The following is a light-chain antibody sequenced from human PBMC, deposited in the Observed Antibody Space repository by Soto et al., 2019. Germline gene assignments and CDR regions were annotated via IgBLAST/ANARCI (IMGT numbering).Light chain of an antibody. J-gene: IGKJ1*01. CDR1: QTFSNSF. CDR2: GAS. V-gene: IGKV3-20*01. CDR3: QQYGSSSWT. Sequence: EIVLTQSPGTLSLSPGERATLSCRASQTFSNSFLSWFQQIPGQAPRLLIYGASMRATGIPDRFSGSGSGTDFTLTISRLEPEDSAVYYCQQYGSSSWTFGQGTKVDIK.